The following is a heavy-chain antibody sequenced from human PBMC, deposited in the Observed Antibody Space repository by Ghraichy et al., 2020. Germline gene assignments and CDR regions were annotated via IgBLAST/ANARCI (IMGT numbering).Heavy chain of an antibody. CDR3: ARGYADYGDDEGDDAFDI. V-gene: IGHV3-7*03. CDR1: GFTFSSYW. J-gene: IGHJ3*02. D-gene: IGHD4-17*01. CDR2: IKQDGSEK. Sequence: GGSLRLSCAASGFTFSSYWMSWVRQAPGKGLEWVANIKQDGSEKYYVDSVKGRFTISRDNAKNSLYLQMNSLRAEDTAVYYCARGYADYGDDEGDDAFDIWGQGTMVTVSS.